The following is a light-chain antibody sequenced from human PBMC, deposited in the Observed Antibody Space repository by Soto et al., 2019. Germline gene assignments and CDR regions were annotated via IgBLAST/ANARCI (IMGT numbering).Light chain of an antibody. CDR2: EDR. V-gene: IGLV3-21*02. CDR1: NIGSKS. CDR3: QVWDSNSDHYG. J-gene: IGLJ1*01. Sequence: SYGLTQPPSVSVAPGQTAKITCGENNIGSKSGHWYQQKPGQAPVLVVYEDRDRPSGIPERFSGSNSGNTATLTISRVEAGDEADYYCQVWDSNSDHYGFGTGTKV.